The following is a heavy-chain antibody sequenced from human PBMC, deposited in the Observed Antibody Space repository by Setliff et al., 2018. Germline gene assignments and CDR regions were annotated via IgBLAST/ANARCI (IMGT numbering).Heavy chain of an antibody. CDR2: ISTSSTII. CDR3: ARLALTGYDTSGYYYALDYYYYMDV. CDR1: GFTFSDYY. Sequence: GGSLRLSCATSGFTFSDYYMKWVRQAPGKGLEWVSYISTSSTIIYYADSVKGRFTISRDNANHSLHLQMNSLRAEDTAVYFCARLALTGYDTSGYYYALDYYYYMDVWGKGTTVTVSS. D-gene: IGHD3-22*01. J-gene: IGHJ6*03. V-gene: IGHV3-48*01.